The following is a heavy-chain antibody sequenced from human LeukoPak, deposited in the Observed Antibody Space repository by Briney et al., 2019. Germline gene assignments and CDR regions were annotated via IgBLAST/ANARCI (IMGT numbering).Heavy chain of an antibody. V-gene: IGHV1-8*01. CDR1: GYTFTSYD. Sequence: ASVTVSFKSSGYTFTSYDINWVRQATGQGLEWRGWMNPNSGNTGYAQKFQGRVTMTRNTSISTAYMELSSLRSEDTAVYYCAREVVVTAIGPEDYWGQGTLVTVSS. J-gene: IGHJ4*02. CDR2: MNPNSGNT. CDR3: AREVVVTAIGPEDY. D-gene: IGHD2-21*02.